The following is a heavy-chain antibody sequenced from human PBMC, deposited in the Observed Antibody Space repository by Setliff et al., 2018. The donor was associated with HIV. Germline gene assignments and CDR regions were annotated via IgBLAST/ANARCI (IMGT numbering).Heavy chain of an antibody. CDR1: GGSISTYY. J-gene: IGHJ4*02. CDR2: IDYSGSA. CDR3: AREGKTALVTKYFDY. D-gene: IGHD5-18*01. V-gene: IGHV4-59*06. Sequence: PSETLSLTCTVSGGSISTYYWSWIRHSPGKGLEWIGYIDYSGSAFYNPSLKSRLTISRDTSKNQFSLRMKSVTAADTAVYYCAREGKTALVTKYFDYWGQGTLVTVSS.